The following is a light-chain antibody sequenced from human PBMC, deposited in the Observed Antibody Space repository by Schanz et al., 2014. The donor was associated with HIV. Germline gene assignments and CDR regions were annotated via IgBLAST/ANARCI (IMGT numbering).Light chain of an antibody. Sequence: QSVLTQPPSASGTPGQRVTISCSGSTSNIGSNHVDWYQQLPGTAPKLLIYATLQRPSGVPDRFSGSKSGTSASLAITGLQAEDEADYYCQSYDSGLSGWVFGGGTKVTVL. J-gene: IGLJ3*02. CDR1: TSNIGSNH. CDR2: ATL. V-gene: IGLV1-44*01. CDR3: QSYDSGLSGWV.